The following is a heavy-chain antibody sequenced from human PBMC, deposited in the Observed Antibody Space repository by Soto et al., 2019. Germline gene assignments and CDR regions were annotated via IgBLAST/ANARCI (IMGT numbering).Heavy chain of an antibody. CDR3: AGSGVGGFDY. V-gene: IGHV3-66*01. D-gene: IGHD3-10*01. J-gene: IGHJ4*02. CDR1: GFTVSSNY. CDR2: VYIGGNT. Sequence: EVQLVESGGGLVQPGGSLRLSCAASGFTVSSNYMSWVRQAPGKGLEWVSVVYIGGNTYYAESVEDRFTISRDNFQNMLYLQMNSVRAEDTAFYYSAGSGVGGFDYWGQGTLVTVSS.